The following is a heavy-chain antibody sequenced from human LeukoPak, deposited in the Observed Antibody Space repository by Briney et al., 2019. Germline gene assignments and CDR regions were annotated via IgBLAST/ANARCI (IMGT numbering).Heavy chain of an antibody. Sequence: GGSLRLSCAASGFTFSDYYMSWIRQAPGKGLEWVSAISGSGGSTYYADSVKGRFTISRDNSKNTLYLQMNSLRAEDTAVYYCAKVPSSVDTMIVVVNFDYWGQGTLVTVSS. D-gene: IGHD3-22*01. V-gene: IGHV3-23*01. CDR1: GFTFSDYY. CDR3: AKVPSSVDTMIVVVNFDY. J-gene: IGHJ4*02. CDR2: ISGSGGST.